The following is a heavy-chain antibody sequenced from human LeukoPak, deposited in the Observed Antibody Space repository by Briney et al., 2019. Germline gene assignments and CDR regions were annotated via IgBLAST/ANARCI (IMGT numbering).Heavy chain of an antibody. CDR2: IKQDGSEK. CDR1: GFTFSSYG. CDR3: ARGLFHYDFWSGYPYYFDY. D-gene: IGHD3-3*01. Sequence: GGSLRLSCAASGFTFSSYGMHWVRQAPGKGLEWVANIKQDGSEKYYVDSVKGRFTISRDNAKNSLYLQMNSLRAEDTAVYYCARGLFHYDFWSGYPYYFDYWGQGTLVTVSS. J-gene: IGHJ4*02. V-gene: IGHV3-7*01.